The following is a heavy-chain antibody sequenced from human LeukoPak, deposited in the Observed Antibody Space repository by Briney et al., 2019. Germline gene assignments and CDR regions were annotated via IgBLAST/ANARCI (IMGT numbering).Heavy chain of an antibody. CDR3: SRAYSTGWLGINDY. V-gene: IGHV3-49*04. CDR2: IRNKANGGTA. D-gene: IGHD6-19*01. CDR1: GFTFSDYA. J-gene: IGHJ4*02. Sequence: PGGSLRLSCTASGFTFSDYAMTWVRQAPGKGLEWVGFIRNKANGGTADYAASVKGRFTISRDDSKTIAYLQMNSLKTEDTAVYFCSRAYSTGWLGINDYWGQGVLVTVSS.